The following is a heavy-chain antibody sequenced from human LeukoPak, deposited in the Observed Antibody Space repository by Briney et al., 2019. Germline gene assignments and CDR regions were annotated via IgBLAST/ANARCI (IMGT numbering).Heavy chain of an antibody. CDR2: INSDGTST. CDR1: GFTFSSYW. CDR3: ARNYVWGNYRYFDY. Sequence: GGSLRLSCAASGFTFSSYWMHWVRQAPGKGLVWVSRINSDGTSTSNADSVKGRFTISRDNAKNTLYLQMNSLRAEETAVYYCARNYVWGNYRYFDYWGQGTLVTVSS. D-gene: IGHD3-16*02. V-gene: IGHV3-74*01. J-gene: IGHJ4*02.